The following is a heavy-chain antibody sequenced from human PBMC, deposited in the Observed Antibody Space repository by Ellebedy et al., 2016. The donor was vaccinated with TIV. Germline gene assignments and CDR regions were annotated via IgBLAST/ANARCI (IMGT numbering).Heavy chain of an antibody. CDR1: GGSISSSSYY. CDR2: IYYSGST. CDR3: ARSNLRYFDWPSKNYFDY. D-gene: IGHD3-9*01. J-gene: IGHJ4*02. V-gene: IGHV4-39*07. Sequence: MPSETLSLTCTVSGGSISSSSYYWGWIRQPPGKGLEWIGSIYYSGSTYYNPPLKSRVTISVETSKNQFSLKLSSVTAADTAVYYCARSNLRYFDWPSKNYFDYWGQGTLVTVSS.